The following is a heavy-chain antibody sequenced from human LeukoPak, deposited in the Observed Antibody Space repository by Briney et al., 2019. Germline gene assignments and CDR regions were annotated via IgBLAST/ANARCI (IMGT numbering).Heavy chain of an antibody. J-gene: IGHJ4*02. V-gene: IGHV3-23*01. CDR1: GFTFSSYA. D-gene: IGHD4-17*01. CDR3: AKGLYGDYRFAFDY. Sequence: GGSLRLSCAASGFTFSSYAMSWVRQAPGKGLEWVSAISGSGGSTYYADSVRGRFTISRDNSKNTLYLQMNSLRAEDTAVYYCAKGLYGDYRFAFDYWGQGTLVTVSS. CDR2: ISGSGGST.